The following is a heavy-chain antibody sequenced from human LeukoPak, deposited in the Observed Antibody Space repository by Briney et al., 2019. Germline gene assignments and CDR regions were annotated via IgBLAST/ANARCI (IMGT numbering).Heavy chain of an antibody. J-gene: IGHJ5*02. D-gene: IGHD2-2*02. CDR2: IYYSGST. Sequence: SETLSLTCTVSGGSISSGDYYWSWIRQPPGKGLEWIGYIYYSGSTYYNPSLKSRVTISVDTSRNQFSLKLSSVTAADTAVYYCARAGTFSAIPAAIPTPFDPWGQGTLVTVSS. CDR3: ARAGTFSAIPAAIPTPFDP. CDR1: GGSISSGDYY. V-gene: IGHV4-30-4*01.